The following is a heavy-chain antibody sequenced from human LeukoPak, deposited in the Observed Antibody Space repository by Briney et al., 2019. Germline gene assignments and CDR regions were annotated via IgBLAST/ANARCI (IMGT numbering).Heavy chain of an antibody. J-gene: IGHJ6*02. V-gene: IGHV6-1*01. CDR2: TYYRSEWYN. CDR3: ARYYYGSGSQPIDYYYYGMDV. D-gene: IGHD3-10*01. CDR1: GDSVSSNSAA. Sequence: SQTLSLTCAISGDSVSSNSAAWNWIRQSPSRGLEWLGRTYYRSEWYNDYAVSVKSRITINPDTSKNQFSLQLNSVTPEDTAVYYCARYYYGSGSQPIDYYYYGMDVWGQGTTVTVSS.